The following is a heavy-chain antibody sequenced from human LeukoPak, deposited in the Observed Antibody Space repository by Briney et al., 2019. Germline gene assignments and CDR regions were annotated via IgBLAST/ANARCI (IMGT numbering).Heavy chain of an antibody. CDR1: GFTFSDYY. CDR3: ARDMVSDFWSGTP. D-gene: IGHD3-3*01. V-gene: IGHV3-11*01. Sequence: GGSLRLSCATSGFTFSDYYMSWIRQAPGKGLECVSYISSSGSTIYYADSVKGRFTISRDNAKNSLYLQMNSLRAEDTAVYYCARDMVSDFWSGTPWGQGTLVTVSS. CDR2: ISSSGSTI. J-gene: IGHJ5*02.